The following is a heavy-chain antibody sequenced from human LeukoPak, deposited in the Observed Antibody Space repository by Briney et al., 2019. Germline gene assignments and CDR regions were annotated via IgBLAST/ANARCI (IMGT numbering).Heavy chain of an antibody. D-gene: IGHD3-10*01. V-gene: IGHV1-69*06. J-gene: IGHJ6*04. Sequence: SVKVSCKASVGTFSSYAISWVRQAPGQGLEWMGGLIPIFGTANYAQKFQGRDTITADKSTSTAYMELSSLRSEDTAVYYCTWFGEPQPPTYGMDVWGKGTTVTVSS. CDR1: VGTFSSYA. CDR3: TWFGEPQPPTYGMDV. CDR2: LIPIFGTA.